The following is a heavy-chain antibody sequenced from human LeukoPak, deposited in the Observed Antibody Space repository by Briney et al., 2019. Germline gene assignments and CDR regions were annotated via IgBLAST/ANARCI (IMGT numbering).Heavy chain of an antibody. CDR1: GFTFSIYG. J-gene: IGHJ3*02. V-gene: IGHV3-30*03. CDR2: ISYDGSNK. Sequence: PGGSLRLSCAASGFTFSIYGMHWVRQAPGKGLEWVAVISYDGSNKYYADSVKGRFTISRDNSKNTLYLQMNSLRAEDTAVYYCARDAPFDIWGQGTMVTVSS. CDR3: ARDAPFDI.